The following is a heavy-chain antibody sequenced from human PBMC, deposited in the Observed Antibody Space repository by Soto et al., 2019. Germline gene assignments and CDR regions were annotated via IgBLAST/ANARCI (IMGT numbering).Heavy chain of an antibody. CDR2: IKPTAGST. J-gene: IGHJ6*02. D-gene: IGHD1-7*01. CDR1: GNTFTRNY. Sequence: ASVKVSCKASGNTFTRNYIHWVRQAPGQGLEWMGMIKPTAGSTTIARKLQGRVTMTGDTSTNTVSMELSSLRSDDTAVYYCARPQEGLGTEVYYYNAFDVWGQGTTVTVSS. V-gene: IGHV1-46*04. CDR3: ARPQEGLGTEVYYYNAFDV.